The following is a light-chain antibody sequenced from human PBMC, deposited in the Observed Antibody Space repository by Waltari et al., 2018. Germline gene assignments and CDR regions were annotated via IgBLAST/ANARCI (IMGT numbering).Light chain of an antibody. CDR3: ATWDDSLNGRV. CDR1: SSNIGSNT. J-gene: IGLJ3*02. CDR2: SNN. Sequence: QSVLTQPPSASGTPGQRVTISCSGSSSNIGSNTVAWYEQFPGMAPRLLIYSNNERPSGCPDRFSGSKSGSSASLTISGLHFEDEADYYCATWDDSLNGRVFGGGTKLTVL. V-gene: IGLV1-44*01.